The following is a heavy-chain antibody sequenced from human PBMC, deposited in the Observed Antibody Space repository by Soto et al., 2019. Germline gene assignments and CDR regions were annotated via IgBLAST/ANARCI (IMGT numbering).Heavy chain of an antibody. Sequence: QVQLVQSGAEVKKPGASVRVSCQASGYTFISFDINWARQATGRGLDWMGWMNPNTGNTGYEQKFQGRVTMTRNTSIGTAYMELSSLTSEDTAVYYCARRKERSGPYYLDSWGQVTLVTVSS. CDR1: GYTFISFD. D-gene: IGHD6-25*01. V-gene: IGHV1-8*01. CDR2: MNPNTGNT. J-gene: IGHJ4*02. CDR3: ARRKERSGPYYLDS.